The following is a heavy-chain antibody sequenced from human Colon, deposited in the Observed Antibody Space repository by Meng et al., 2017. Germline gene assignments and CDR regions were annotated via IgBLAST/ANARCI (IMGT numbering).Heavy chain of an antibody. CDR1: GFLFSGYT. CDR2: ISSSSSVM. CDR3: ATTYWYSSRWENDY. D-gene: IGHD6-13*01. J-gene: IGHJ4*02. V-gene: IGHV3-21*01. Sequence: GGSLRLSCAASGFLFSGYTMSWVRQAPGKGLEWVSYISSSSSVMYYVDSVRGRFTISRDNAKNSLYLQMNSLRAEDTAVYYCATTYWYSSRWENDYWGQGTLVTVSS.